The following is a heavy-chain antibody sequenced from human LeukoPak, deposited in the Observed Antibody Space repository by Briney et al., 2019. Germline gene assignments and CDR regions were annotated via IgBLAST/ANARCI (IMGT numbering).Heavy chain of an antibody. CDR3: ASGGHIDY. J-gene: IGHJ4*02. CDR1: GFTFNRHW. D-gene: IGHD3-16*01. V-gene: IGHV3-7*01. CDR2: VNPDMSEK. Sequence: PGGSLIPSCAASGFTFNRHWMTWVRQAPGKGLEWVANVNPDMSEKNYVESVKGRFTISRDKVKNSLYLQMNSLRVEDTAVYYCASGGHIDYCGQGTLVTVSS.